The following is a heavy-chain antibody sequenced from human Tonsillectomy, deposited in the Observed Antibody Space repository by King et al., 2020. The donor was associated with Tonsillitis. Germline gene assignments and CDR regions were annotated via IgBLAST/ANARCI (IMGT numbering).Heavy chain of an antibody. CDR3: ARDRVGSSSTFDY. CDR1: GGTFNSYI. V-gene: IGHV1-69*04. D-gene: IGHD6-6*01. CDR2: IIPIPGIA. J-gene: IGHJ4*02. Sequence: VQLVQSGAEVKKPGSSVKVSCKASGGTFNSYIISWVRQAPGQGLEWMGRIIPIPGIADYAQKFQGRVTITADKFTSTVYMEVSSLRSEDTAVYYCARDRVGSSSTFDYWGQGTLVTVSS.